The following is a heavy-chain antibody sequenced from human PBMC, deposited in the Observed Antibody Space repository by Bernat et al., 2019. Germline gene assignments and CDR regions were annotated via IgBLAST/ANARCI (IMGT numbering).Heavy chain of an antibody. CDR2: ISGSGGST. V-gene: IGHV3-23*01. D-gene: IGHD3-22*01. Sequence: EVQLLESGGGLVQPGGSLRLSCAASGFTFSSYAMSWVRQAPGKGPEWVSAISGSGGSTYYADSVKGRFTISRDNSKNTLYLQMNSLRAEDTAVYYCAKSSDYYDSSGYYYPEGYFDYWGQGTLVTVSS. CDR3: AKSSDYYDSSGYYYPEGYFDY. J-gene: IGHJ4*02. CDR1: GFTFSSYA.